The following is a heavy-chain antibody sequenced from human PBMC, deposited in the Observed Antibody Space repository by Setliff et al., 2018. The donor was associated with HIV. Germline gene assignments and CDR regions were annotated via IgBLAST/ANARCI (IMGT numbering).Heavy chain of an antibody. V-gene: IGHV3-53*05. D-gene: IGHD3-16*02. CDR1: GLAVGANY. CDR2: FYSGGST. J-gene: IGHJ2*01. Sequence: PGGSLRLSCAASGLAVGANYMSWVRQAPGKGLECVSIFYSGGSTYYSDSVKGRFTISRDNSKNTVFLQMNNLRVEDTALYYCAKSSFRFFEDLSDWYFDLWGRGTLVTVSS. CDR3: AKSSFRFFEDLSDWYFDL.